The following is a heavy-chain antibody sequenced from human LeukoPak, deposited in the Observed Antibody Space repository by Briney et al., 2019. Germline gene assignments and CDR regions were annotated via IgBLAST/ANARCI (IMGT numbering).Heavy chain of an antibody. Sequence: NPSETLSLTCTVSGGSISSSSYYWGWIRQPPGKGLEWIGYIYYSGSTNYNPSLKSRVTISVDTSKNQFSLKLSSVTAADTAVYYCARDDGSRRDGYNSLDYWGQGTLVTVSS. CDR2: IYYSGST. V-gene: IGHV4-61*01. CDR1: GGSISSSSYY. D-gene: IGHD5-24*01. J-gene: IGHJ4*02. CDR3: ARDDGSRRDGYNSLDY.